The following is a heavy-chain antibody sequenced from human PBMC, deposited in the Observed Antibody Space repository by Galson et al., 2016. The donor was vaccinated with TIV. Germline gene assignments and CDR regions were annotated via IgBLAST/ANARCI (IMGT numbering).Heavy chain of an antibody. Sequence: PALVKPTQTLTLTCSFSGFSLNTSGMCVSWIRQPPGKALEWLARIDWDDGKYYSTSLKARLTISKDTSKNQVVLTMTNLDPVDTATYFCARYRSRGACYDYWGQGTLVPVSS. CDR1: GFSLNTSGMC. V-gene: IGHV2-70*11. CDR3: ARYRSRGACYDY. J-gene: IGHJ4*02. CDR2: IDWDDGK. D-gene: IGHD2-21*02.